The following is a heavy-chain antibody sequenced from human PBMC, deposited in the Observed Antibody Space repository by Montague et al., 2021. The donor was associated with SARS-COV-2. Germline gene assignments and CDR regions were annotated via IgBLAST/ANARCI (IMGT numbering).Heavy chain of an antibody. CDR1: GGSISSSSYY. V-gene: IGHV4-39*07. CDR3: ARDSGDYGSGYYYGMDV. D-gene: IGHD4-17*01. J-gene: IGHJ6*02. Sequence: SETLSLTCTVSGGSISSSSYYWGCIRQPPGKGLDWIGSIYYSGSTYYNPSLKSRVTISVDTSKNQFSLKLSSVTAADTAVYYCARDSGDYGSGYYYGMDVWGQGTPVTVSS. CDR2: IYYSGST.